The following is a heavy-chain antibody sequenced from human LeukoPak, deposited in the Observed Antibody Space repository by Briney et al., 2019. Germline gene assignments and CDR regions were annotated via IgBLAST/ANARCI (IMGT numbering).Heavy chain of an antibody. D-gene: IGHD2-2*01. CDR2: TSSDGTVK. J-gene: IGHJ4*01. Sequence: PGRSLRLSCAASGFTFSTYAMHWARQAPGKGLEWVAVTSSDGTVKYYPDSVKGRFTISRDNSKNTLYLQVNSLRPEDTGVYYCARDPVPAAARHFDYWGQGTLVTVSS. CDR3: ARDPVPAAARHFDY. V-gene: IGHV3-30-3*01. CDR1: GFTFSTYA.